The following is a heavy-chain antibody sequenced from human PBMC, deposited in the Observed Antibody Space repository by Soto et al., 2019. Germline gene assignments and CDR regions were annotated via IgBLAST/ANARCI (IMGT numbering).Heavy chain of an antibody. V-gene: IGHV3-23*01. CDR3: ANHYYDSSGYYYGTYYFDY. CDR1: GFTFSSYA. D-gene: IGHD3-22*01. Sequence: GGSLRLSCAAYGFTFSSYAMSWVRQAPGKGLEWVSAISGSGGSTYYADSVKGRFTISRDNSKNTLYLQMNSLRAEDTAVYYCANHYYDSSGYYYGTYYFDYWGQGTLVTVSS. J-gene: IGHJ4*02. CDR2: ISGSGGST.